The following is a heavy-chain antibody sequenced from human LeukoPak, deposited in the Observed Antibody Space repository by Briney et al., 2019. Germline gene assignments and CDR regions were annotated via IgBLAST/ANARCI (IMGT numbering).Heavy chain of an antibody. CDR2: MNPNSGNT. CDR1: GYTFTSYD. Sequence: ASVTVSCKASGYTFTSYDINWVRQAPGQGLEWMGWMNPNSGNTGYAQKFQGRVTMTRNTSISTAYMELSSLRSEDTAVYYCARGAGDSSSWLPEWGYYYYGMDVWGQGTPVTVSS. J-gene: IGHJ6*02. V-gene: IGHV1-8*01. CDR3: ARGAGDSSSWLPEWGYYYYGMDV. D-gene: IGHD6-13*01.